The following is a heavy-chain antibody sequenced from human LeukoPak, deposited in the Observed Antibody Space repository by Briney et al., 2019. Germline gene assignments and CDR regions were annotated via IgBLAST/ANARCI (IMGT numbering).Heavy chain of an antibody. CDR3: AKGLGKSSGWATLDY. CDR1: GFIFSSYW. D-gene: IGHD6-19*01. CDR2: IKPDGSEI. J-gene: IGHJ4*02. Sequence: TGGSLRLSCAASGFIFSSYWMTWVRQAPGKGLEWVANIKPDGSEIYSVDSVKGRFTISRDNAKNSLYLQMNSLRAEDTAFYYCAKGLGKSSGWATLDYWGQGTLVTVSS. V-gene: IGHV3-7*03.